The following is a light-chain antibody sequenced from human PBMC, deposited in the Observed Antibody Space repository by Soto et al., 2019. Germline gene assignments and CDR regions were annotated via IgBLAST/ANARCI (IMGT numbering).Light chain of an antibody. J-gene: IGKJ1*01. CDR2: DAS. V-gene: IGKV3-20*01. CDR1: QSVSRNY. Sequence: EIVLTQSPGTLSLSPGERATLSCRASQSVSRNYLAWYQQKPGQAPRLLIYDASKRATGIPDRFSGSGSGTDFTLTISRLEPEDFAVYYCQQYGSSPRTFGQGTKVDIK. CDR3: QQYGSSPRT.